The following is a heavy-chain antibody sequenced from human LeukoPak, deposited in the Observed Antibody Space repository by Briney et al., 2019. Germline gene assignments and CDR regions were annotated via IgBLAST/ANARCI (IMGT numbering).Heavy chain of an antibody. J-gene: IGHJ4*02. CDR3: ARDLGGPGKNRVLAPAARECPDY. CDR1: GYTFTGYY. V-gene: IGHV1-2*02. Sequence: ASVKVSCKASGYTFTGYYMHWVRQAPGQGLEWMGWINPKSGATNYAQEFQGRVTMTRDTSISTAYMGLSSLRSEDTAVYYCARDLGGPGKNRVLAPAARECPDYWGQGTLVTASS. D-gene: IGHD2-2*01. CDR2: INPKSGAT.